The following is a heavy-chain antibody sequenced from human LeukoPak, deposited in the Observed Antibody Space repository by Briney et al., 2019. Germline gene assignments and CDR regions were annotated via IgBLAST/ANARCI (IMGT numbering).Heavy chain of an antibody. CDR2: ISYDGSNK. J-gene: IGHJ2*01. D-gene: IGHD1-14*01. CDR3: AKDGMGPEWYFDL. Sequence: GGSLRLSCAASGFTFSSYAMHWVRQAPGKGLEWVAVISYDGSNKYYADSVKGRFTISRDNSKNTLYLQMNSLRAEDTAVYYCAKDGMGPEWYFDLWGRGTLVTVSS. CDR1: GFTFSSYA. V-gene: IGHV3-30*04.